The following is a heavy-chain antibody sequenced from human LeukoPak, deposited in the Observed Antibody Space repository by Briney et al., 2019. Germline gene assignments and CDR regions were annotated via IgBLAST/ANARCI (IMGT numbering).Heavy chain of an antibody. CDR1: GFTFSGYW. CDR3: VRSSGWPGY. D-gene: IGHD6-19*01. CDR2: IDSDGSNI. J-gene: IGHJ4*02. Sequence: GGSLILSCAASGFTFSGYWMHWVRQAPGEGLVWVSRIDSDGSNINYADSVKGRFTISRDNAKNTLYLQMNSLRVEDTAVYYCVRSSGWPGYWGQGTMVTVSS. V-gene: IGHV3-74*01.